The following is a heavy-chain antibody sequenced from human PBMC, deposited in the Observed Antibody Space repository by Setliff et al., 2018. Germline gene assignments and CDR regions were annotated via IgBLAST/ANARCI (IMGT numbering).Heavy chain of an antibody. D-gene: IGHD3-3*01. CDR3: ARMTGFLYTDV. J-gene: IGHJ6*03. Sequence: KTSETLSLTCSVSGASISTTYYYWDWIRQSPEKGLEWIGTIYQNGNTKSYPSVHFNQSLKSRVTMSVDKSKNHFSLELTSVTAADTAVYYCARMTGFLYTDVWGKGTTVTVSS. CDR2: IYQNGNTKSYPSV. V-gene: IGHV4-39*07. CDR1: GASISTTYYY.